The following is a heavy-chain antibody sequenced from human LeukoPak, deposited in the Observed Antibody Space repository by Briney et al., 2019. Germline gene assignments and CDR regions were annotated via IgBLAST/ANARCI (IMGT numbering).Heavy chain of an antibody. J-gene: IGHJ4*02. CDR3: AKDDYYDTSGYRG. V-gene: IGHV3-30*18. CDR1: GFTFSSYG. D-gene: IGHD3-22*01. Sequence: GGSLRLSCAASGFTFSSYGMHRVRQAPGKGLEWVAVISYDVGKKYYADSVKGRFTISRDNSKNTLYLQMNSLRAEDTAVYYCAKDDYYDTSGYRGWGQGTLVTVSS. CDR2: ISYDVGKK.